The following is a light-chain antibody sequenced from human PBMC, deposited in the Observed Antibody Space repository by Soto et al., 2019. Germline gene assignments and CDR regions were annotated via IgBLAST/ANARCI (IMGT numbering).Light chain of an antibody. CDR1: NSDIGFYNF. Sequence: QSALTQPRSVSGSPGQSVTISCTGTNSDIGFYNFVSWYQQNPGKAPKLIIYDVVERPSGVPDRFSGSKSGSTASLTISGLQAEDESDYYCCSFAGTSILVFGTGTKLTVL. CDR2: DVV. V-gene: IGLV2-11*01. CDR3: CSFAGTSILV. J-gene: IGLJ2*01.